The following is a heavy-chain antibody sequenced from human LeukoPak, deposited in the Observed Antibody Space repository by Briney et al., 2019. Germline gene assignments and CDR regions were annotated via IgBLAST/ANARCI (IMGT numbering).Heavy chain of an antibody. D-gene: IGHD3-10*01. CDR2: ITYNGSNK. Sequence: GRSLRLSCAASGFTFSDYGIHWVRQAPGKGLEWVAVITYNGSNKYYADSVKGRFTISRDKSKNTLYLQMNSLRAEDTAVYYCAKDATTVRGVAPEFDPWGQGTLVTVSS. CDR3: AKDATTVRGVAPEFDP. V-gene: IGHV3-30*18. J-gene: IGHJ5*02. CDR1: GFTFSDYG.